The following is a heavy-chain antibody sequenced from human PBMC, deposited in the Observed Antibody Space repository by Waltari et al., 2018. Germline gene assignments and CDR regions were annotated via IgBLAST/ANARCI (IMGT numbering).Heavy chain of an antibody. D-gene: IGHD1-26*01. CDR2: IWPDGSDD. J-gene: IGHJ2*01. V-gene: IGHV3-33*01. CDR1: GFTFRNYG. Sequence: QAQLVESGGGVVQPGRSLRLSCAASGFTFRNYGMIWVRQAPGKGLEWVALIWPDGSDDDYIDSVGGRFTISRDNAKNTLYLQMTSLRAEDTAVYYCARDSDSSGLHWYFDLWGRGTLVTVSS. CDR3: ARDSDSSGLHWYFDL.